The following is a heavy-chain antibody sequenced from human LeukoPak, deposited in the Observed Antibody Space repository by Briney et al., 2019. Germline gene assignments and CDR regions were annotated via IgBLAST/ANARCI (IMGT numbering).Heavy chain of an antibody. CDR2: IDPNSGGT. CDR3: ARGGGYSWFDY. CDR1: GYSFTAHF. D-gene: IGHD5-18*01. V-gene: IGHV1-2*02. Sequence: ASVKVSCTVSGYSFTAHFIHWVRQAPGQGLEWMGWIDPNSGGTNCAQKFQGRVTMTRDTSVSAVYMELSSLRSDDTAVYYCARGGGYSWFDYWGQGTLVTVSS. J-gene: IGHJ4*02.